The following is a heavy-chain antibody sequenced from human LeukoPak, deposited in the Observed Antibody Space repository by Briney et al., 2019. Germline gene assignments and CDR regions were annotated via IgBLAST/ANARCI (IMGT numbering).Heavy chain of an antibody. Sequence: SETLSLTCAVYGGSFSGYYWSWIRQPPGKGLEWIGEINHSGSTNYNPSLKSRVTISVDTSKNQFSLKLSSVTAADTAVYYCATYNWNQGKLDYWGQGTLVTVSS. CDR2: INHSGST. V-gene: IGHV4-34*01. CDR3: ATYNWNQGKLDY. CDR1: GGSFSGYY. J-gene: IGHJ4*02. D-gene: IGHD1-20*01.